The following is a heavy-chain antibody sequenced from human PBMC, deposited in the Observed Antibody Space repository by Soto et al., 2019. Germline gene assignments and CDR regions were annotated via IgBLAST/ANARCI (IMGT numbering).Heavy chain of an antibody. V-gene: IGHV3-23*01. CDR3: VKGHSHSYYYFDY. J-gene: IGHJ4*02. CDR1: GFTFSVCA. CDR2: TRGSGGDT. Sequence: EVQLLESGGGLVQPGGSLRLSCAASGFTFSVCAMNWVRQAPGKGLEWVSSTRGSGGDTYYADSVRGRFTISRDNSKNTLYLQMNRLRVEDTAVYYCVKGHSHSYYYFDYWGQGTLVTVSS. D-gene: IGHD1-26*01.